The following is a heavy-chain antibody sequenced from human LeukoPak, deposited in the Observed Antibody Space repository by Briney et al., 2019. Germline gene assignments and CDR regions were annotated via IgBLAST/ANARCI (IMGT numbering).Heavy chain of an antibody. D-gene: IGHD2-8*01. V-gene: IGHV4-39*07. J-gene: IGHJ4*02. CDR1: GGSISSSSYY. Sequence: WETLSLTCTVSGGSISSSSYYGGWIRQPPGKGLEWDGSICYSGSTYYNPSLKRRVTISVDTSKNQLSLKLSSVTAADTAVYYCPSQYCTNGVCYIVRSFDYWGQGTLVTVSS. CDR3: PSQYCTNGVCYIVRSFDY. CDR2: ICYSGST.